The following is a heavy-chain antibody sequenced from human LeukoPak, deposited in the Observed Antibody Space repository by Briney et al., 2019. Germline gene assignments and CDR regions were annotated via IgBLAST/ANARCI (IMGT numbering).Heavy chain of an antibody. CDR2: IIPIFGTA. V-gene: IGHV1-69*05. Sequence: GSSVKVSCKASGGTFSSYAISWVRQAPGQGLEWMGGIIPIFGTANYAQKLQGRVTITTDESTSTAYMELSSLRSEDTAVYYCASGYSSGWYRGWFDPWGQGTLVTVSS. J-gene: IGHJ5*02. D-gene: IGHD6-19*01. CDR3: ASGYSSGWYRGWFDP. CDR1: GGTFSSYA.